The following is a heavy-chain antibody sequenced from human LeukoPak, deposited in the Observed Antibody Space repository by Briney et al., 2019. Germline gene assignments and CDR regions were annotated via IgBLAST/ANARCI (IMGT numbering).Heavy chain of an antibody. CDR1: GYSFVLYG. Sequence: GASVKVSCKTSGYSFVLYGISWVRQAPGQGPEWMGWTSPYNENTKYAEKFQGRVTMTTDTSTSTAYMELRSLRSDDTAVYYCARPRYTNSQDAFDIWGQGTMVTVSS. D-gene: IGHD3-9*01. J-gene: IGHJ3*02. CDR2: TSPYNENT. CDR3: ARPRYTNSQDAFDI. V-gene: IGHV1-18*01.